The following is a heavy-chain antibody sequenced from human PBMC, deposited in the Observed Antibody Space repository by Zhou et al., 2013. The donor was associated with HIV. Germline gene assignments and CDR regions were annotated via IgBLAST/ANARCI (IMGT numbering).Heavy chain of an antibody. D-gene: IGHD1-1*01. CDR2: ISSYRGHT. J-gene: IGHJ3*02. Sequence: QVQSVHSGAEVRKPGSSVKVSCKTSGATSTSHTVSWVRQAPGKGLEWVGWISSYRGHTNYAQKLQGRVSVTTDTSTNTAYMELRSLRYGDTAVYFCARAPSPPHWSDGWVVGGTFDIWGLGTRVTVSS. CDR3: ARAPSPPHWSDGWVVGGTFDI. V-gene: IGHV1-18*04. CDR1: GATSTSHT.